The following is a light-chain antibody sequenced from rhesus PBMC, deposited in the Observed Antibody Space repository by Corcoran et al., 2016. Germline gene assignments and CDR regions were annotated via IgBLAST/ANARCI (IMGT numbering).Light chain of an antibody. V-gene: IGKV3-53*01. CDR3: QKYSSSPHS. Sequence: QVILTQSPASLSLSPGERATLSCRSSQSVSSFLAWYQQKPGQAPRLLIYGAPYRGTGIPDRFSGSGSGTEFTLTISSLEPEDFAVYFCQKYSSSPHSFGQGTKVEIK. CDR1: QSVSSF. CDR2: GAP. J-gene: IGKJ2*01.